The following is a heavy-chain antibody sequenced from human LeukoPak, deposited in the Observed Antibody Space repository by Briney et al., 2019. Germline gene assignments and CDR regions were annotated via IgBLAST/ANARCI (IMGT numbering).Heavy chain of an antibody. J-gene: IGHJ4*02. CDR1: GFIFSTYG. D-gene: IGHD3-3*01. CDR3: AKGSPRSVEY. Sequence: GGSLRLPCAASGFIFSTYGMHWVRQAPGKALEWVAFISFEGSNKYYVDSVKGRFTISRDNSKNTLYLQMNSLRVEDTAIYYCAKGSPRSVEYWRQGTLVTVSS. V-gene: IGHV3-30*02. CDR2: ISFEGSNK.